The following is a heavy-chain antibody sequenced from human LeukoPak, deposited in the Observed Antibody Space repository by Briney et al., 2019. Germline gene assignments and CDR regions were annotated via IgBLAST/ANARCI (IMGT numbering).Heavy chain of an antibody. Sequence: SETLSLTCTVSGGSISSSFYYWGWLRQPPERGLEWIGSFYYGGSIHYNPSLKSRVTISVETSKNELSLKLSSVTAADTAVYYCARRPAGYYYMDVWGKGTTVTVS. CDR1: GGSISSSFYY. CDR2: FYYGGSI. J-gene: IGHJ6*03. V-gene: IGHV4-39*01. CDR3: ARRPAGYYYMDV.